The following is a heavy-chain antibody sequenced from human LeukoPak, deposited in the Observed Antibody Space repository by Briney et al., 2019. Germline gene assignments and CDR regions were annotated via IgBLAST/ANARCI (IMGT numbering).Heavy chain of an antibody. V-gene: IGHV3-11*01. CDR1: GFTFSDYY. J-gene: IGHJ4*02. CDR3: ARDALNYDILTGYSVH. Sequence: PGGSLRLSCAASGFTFSDYYMSWIRQAPGKGLEWVSYISSSGSTIYYADSVKGRFTFSRDNAKNSLYLQMDSLRAEDTAVYYCARDALNYDILTGYSVHWGQGTLVTVSS. CDR2: ISSSGSTI. D-gene: IGHD3-9*01.